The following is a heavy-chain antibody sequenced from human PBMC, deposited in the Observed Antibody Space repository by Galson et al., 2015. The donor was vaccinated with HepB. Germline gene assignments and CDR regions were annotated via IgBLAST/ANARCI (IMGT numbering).Heavy chain of an antibody. D-gene: IGHD5-18*01. CDR1: GGTFSSYA. Sequence: SVKVSCKASGGTFSSYAISWVRQAPGQGLEWMGGIIPIFGTANYAQKFQGRVTIPADESTSTAYMELSSLRSEDTAVYYCASPTWIQGVGFDYWGQGTLVTVSS. CDR2: IIPIFGTA. J-gene: IGHJ4*02. CDR3: ASPTWIQGVGFDY. V-gene: IGHV1-69*13.